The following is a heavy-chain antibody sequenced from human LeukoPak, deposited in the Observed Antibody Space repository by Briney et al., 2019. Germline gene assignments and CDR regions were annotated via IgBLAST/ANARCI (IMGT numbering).Heavy chain of an antibody. V-gene: IGHV3-NL1*01. CDR3: AKGEYSSLD. CDR2: IYSGGNT. Sequence: GGSLRLSCTASGFTFSTYSMTWVRQAPGKGLEWVSVIYSGGNTYYADSVKGRFTISRDNSKNTLYLQMNSLRAEDTAVYYCAKGEYSSLDWGQGTLVTVSS. J-gene: IGHJ4*02. CDR1: GFTFSTYS. D-gene: IGHD6-6*01.